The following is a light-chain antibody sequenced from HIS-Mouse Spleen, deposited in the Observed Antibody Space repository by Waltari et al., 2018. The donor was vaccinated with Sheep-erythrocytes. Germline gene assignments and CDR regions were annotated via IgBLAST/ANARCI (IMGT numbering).Light chain of an antibody. CDR3: QAWDSSTVV. CDR2: QDS. Sequence: SYELTQPPSVSVSPGKTASITCSGAKLGDKYACWYQQKPGHSPVLVIYQDSKRPSGIPERFSGSNSGNTATLTISGTQAMDEADYYCQAWDSSTVVFGGGTKLTVL. J-gene: IGLJ2*01. V-gene: IGLV3-1*01. CDR1: KLGDKY.